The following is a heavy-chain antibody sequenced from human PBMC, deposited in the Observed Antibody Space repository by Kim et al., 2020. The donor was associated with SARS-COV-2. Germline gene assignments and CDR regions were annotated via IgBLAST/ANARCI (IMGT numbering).Heavy chain of an antibody. CDR3: AKGGVATRRFGY. D-gene: IGHD3-3*01. J-gene: IGHJ4*02. Sequence: YYGDSVKGRFTISRDTSKNTLYLQMNSLRAEDTALYYCAKGGVATRRFGYWGQGALVTGSS. V-gene: IGHV3-23*01.